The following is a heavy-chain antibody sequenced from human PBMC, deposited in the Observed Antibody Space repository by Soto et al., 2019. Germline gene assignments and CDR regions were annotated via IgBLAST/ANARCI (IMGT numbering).Heavy chain of an antibody. CDR1: EFTFSSYA. D-gene: IGHD3-22*01. V-gene: IGHV3-23*01. CDR2: ISGRGVNT. Sequence: EVQLLESGGGLVQPGGSLRLSCVASEFTFSSYAMSWVRQAPGKGLEWVSGISGRGVNTYYADSVKGRFTISRDNSENTLYLQMSSLTAEDMAVYYCAKEAYCDSSAYYKNWGQGTLVTVSS. J-gene: IGHJ4*02. CDR3: AKEAYCDSSAYYKN.